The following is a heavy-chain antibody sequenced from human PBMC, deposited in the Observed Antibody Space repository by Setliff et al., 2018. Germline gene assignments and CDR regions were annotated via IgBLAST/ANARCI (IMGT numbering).Heavy chain of an antibody. Sequence: ASVKVSCKTSGYSFINYGLSWMRQAPGQGLEWVGWISGYNGNTDYAQNLQGRVTMTIDTSTSTAYMELRSLRSDDTAVYYCARIGVDYGDYQSRAERFYYYYMDVWGKGTTVTVSS. CDR3: ARIGVDYGDYQSRAERFYYYYMDV. J-gene: IGHJ6*03. CDR2: ISGYNGNT. D-gene: IGHD4-17*01. V-gene: IGHV1-18*01. CDR1: GYSFINYG.